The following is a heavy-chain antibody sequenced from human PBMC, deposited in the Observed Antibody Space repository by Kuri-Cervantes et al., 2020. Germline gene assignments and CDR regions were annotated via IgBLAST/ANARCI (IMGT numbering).Heavy chain of an antibody. V-gene: IGHV3-7*01. J-gene: IGHJ3*02. CDR1: GFTFSSYW. D-gene: IGHD1-1*01. CDR2: IKQDGSEK. Sequence: GESLKISCAASGFTFSSYWMSWVRQAPGKGLEWVANIKQDGSEKYYVDSVKGRFTISRDNAKNSLYLQMNSLRAEDTAVYYCAKPGMTTDAFDIWGQGTMVTVSS. CDR3: AKPGMTTDAFDI.